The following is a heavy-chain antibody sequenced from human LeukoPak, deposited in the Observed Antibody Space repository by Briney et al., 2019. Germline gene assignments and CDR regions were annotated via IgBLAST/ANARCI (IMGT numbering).Heavy chain of an antibody. D-gene: IGHD6-13*01. Sequence: GGSLRLSCAASGFTFSSYSMNWVRQAPGKGLEWVSSISSSSSYIYYADSVKGRFTISRDNAKDSLYLQMNSLRAEDTAVYYCARDWPTIAAAGTIPEYFQHWGQGTLVTVSS. CDR3: ARDWPTIAAAGTIPEYFQH. CDR2: ISSSSSYI. J-gene: IGHJ1*01. V-gene: IGHV3-21*01. CDR1: GFTFSSYS.